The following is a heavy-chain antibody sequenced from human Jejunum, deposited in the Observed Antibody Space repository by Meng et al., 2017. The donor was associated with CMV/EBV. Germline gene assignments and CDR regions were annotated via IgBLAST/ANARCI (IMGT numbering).Heavy chain of an antibody. CDR2: IDPYSGTT. J-gene: IGHJ4*02. V-gene: IGHV1-2*02. CDR3: AKADIYDC. CDR1: GYTFTGYY. D-gene: IGHD2-15*01. Sequence: QEQLLPSGAKVKKPGALVKVSCKASGYTFTGYYIHWLRQAPGQGLEWMGWIDPYSGTTNYAQNFQGRVTMTRDTSINTAYMELSRLKSDDTAVYYCAKADIYDCWGQGTLVTVSS.